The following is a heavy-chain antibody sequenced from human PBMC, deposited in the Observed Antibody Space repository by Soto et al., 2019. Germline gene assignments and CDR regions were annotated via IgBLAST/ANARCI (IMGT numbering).Heavy chain of an antibody. V-gene: IGHV1-8*01. CDR3: ARGTVVTIFGVVISETRDNWFDP. D-gene: IGHD3-3*01. J-gene: IGHJ5*02. CDR2: MNSNSGNT. CDR1: GYTFTSYD. Sequence: ASVKVSCKASGYTFTSYDINWVRQATGQGLEWMGWMNSNSGNTGYAQKFQGRVTMTRNTSISTAYMELRSLRSDDTAVYYCARGTVVTIFGVVISETRDNWFDPWGQG.